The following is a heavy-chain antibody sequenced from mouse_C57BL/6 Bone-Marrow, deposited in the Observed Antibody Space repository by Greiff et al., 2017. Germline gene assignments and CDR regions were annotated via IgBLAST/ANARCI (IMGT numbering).Heavy chain of an antibody. CDR2: ISSGSSTI. J-gene: IGHJ4*01. V-gene: IGHV5-17*01. D-gene: IGHD2-4*01. Sequence: EVQLQQSGGGLVKPGGSLKLSCAASGFTFSDYGMHWVRQAPEKGLEWVAYISSGSSTIYYADTVKGRFTISRDNAKNTLFLQMTSLRSEDTAMYYCARPDDYDRLYDAMDYWGQGTSVTVSS. CDR1: GFTFSDYG. CDR3: ARPDDYDRLYDAMDY.